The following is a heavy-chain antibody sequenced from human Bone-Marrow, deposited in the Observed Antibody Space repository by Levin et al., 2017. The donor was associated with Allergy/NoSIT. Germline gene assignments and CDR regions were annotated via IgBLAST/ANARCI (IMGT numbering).Heavy chain of an antibody. CDR1: VITFSSYW. V-gene: IGHV3-74*01. CDR3: VVSFTI. CDR2: INKDASLT. D-gene: IGHD2-2*01. Sequence: GGSLRLSCTSSVITFSSYWMHWVRQAPGKGLVWVSRINKDASLTDYADSVNGRFTISRDNSKNTLYLHMDSLRAEDTAVYYCVVSFTIWGQGARVTVSS. J-gene: IGHJ4*02.